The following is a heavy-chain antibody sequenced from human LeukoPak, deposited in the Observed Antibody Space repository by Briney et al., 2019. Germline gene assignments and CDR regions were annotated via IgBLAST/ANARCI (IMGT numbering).Heavy chain of an antibody. Sequence: GGSLRLSCAASGFTFSSYGMQWVRQAPGKGLEWVAFIRYDGSNKYYADSVKGRFTISRDNSKNTLYLQMNSLRAEDTAVYYCAKDRGVVEPAAILDDYWGQGTLVTVSS. CDR1: GFTFSSYG. CDR3: AKDRGVVEPAAILDDY. V-gene: IGHV3-30*02. CDR2: IRYDGSNK. D-gene: IGHD2-2*02. J-gene: IGHJ4*02.